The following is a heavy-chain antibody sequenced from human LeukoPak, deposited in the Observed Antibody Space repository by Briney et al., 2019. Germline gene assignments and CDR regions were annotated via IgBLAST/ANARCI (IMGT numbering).Heavy chain of an antibody. V-gene: IGHV1-18*01. Sequence: ASVKVSCKASGYTFTSYGISWVRQAPGQGLEWMGWISAYNGNTNYAQKLQGRVTMTTDTSTSTAYMELRSLRSDDTAVYYCARDTYYDSSGYYGHYYYYGMDVWGQGTTVTVSS. CDR1: GYTFTSYG. CDR3: ARDTYYDSSGYYGHYYYYGMDV. CDR2: ISAYNGNT. J-gene: IGHJ6*02. D-gene: IGHD3-22*01.